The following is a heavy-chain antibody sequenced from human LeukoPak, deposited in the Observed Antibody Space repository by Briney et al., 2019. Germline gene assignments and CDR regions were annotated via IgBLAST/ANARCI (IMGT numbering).Heavy chain of an antibody. CDR3: ARHWINAYCSSTSCSRWFDP. Sequence: SETLSLTCTVSGGSISSSSYYWGWIREPPGKGLEWIGSIYYSGSTYYNPSLKSRVTIAVDTSKNRFSLKLSSVTAADTAVYYCARHWINAYCSSTSCSRWFDPWGQGTLVTVSS. CDR1: GGSISSSSYY. V-gene: IGHV4-39*07. D-gene: IGHD2-2*01. CDR2: IYYSGST. J-gene: IGHJ5*02.